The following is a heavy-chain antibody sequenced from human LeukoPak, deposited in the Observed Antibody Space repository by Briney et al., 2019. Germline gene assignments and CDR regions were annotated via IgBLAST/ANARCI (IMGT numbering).Heavy chain of an antibody. CDR2: VNTNTGNP. V-gene: IGHV7-4-1*02. CDR1: GYTFTSYA. Sequence: ASVKVSCKASGYTFTSYAMNWVRQAPGQGLEWMGWVNTNTGNPTYAQGFTGRFVFSLDTSVSTAYLQISSLKAEDTAVYYCAREGGSYSSSWYARNWFDPWGQGTLVTVSS. J-gene: IGHJ5*02. CDR3: AREGGSYSSSWYARNWFDP. D-gene: IGHD6-13*01.